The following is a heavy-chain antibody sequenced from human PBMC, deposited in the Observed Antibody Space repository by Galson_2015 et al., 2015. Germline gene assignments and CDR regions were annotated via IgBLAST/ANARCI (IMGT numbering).Heavy chain of an antibody. CDR1: GYTFTSYG. V-gene: IGHV1-18*01. CDR2: ISAYNGNT. J-gene: IGHJ6*03. CDR3: ARDLYIAAAGTYYYYMDV. D-gene: IGHD6-13*01. Sequence: SVKVSCKASGYTFTSYGISWVRQAPGQGLEWMGWISAYNGNTNYAQKLQGRVTMTTDTSTSTAYMELRSLRSDDTAVYYCARDLYIAAAGTYYYYMDVWGKGTTVTVSS.